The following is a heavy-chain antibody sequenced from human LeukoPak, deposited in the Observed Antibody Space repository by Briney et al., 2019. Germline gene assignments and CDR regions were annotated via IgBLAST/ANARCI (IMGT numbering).Heavy chain of an antibody. CDR1: GFTFSSYS. CDR2: ISYDGSNK. CDR3: ARALCDNNRCSSYFDS. J-gene: IGHJ4*02. V-gene: IGHV3-30*03. D-gene: IGHD3-10*02. Sequence: GGSLRLSCAASGFTFSSYSMNWVRQAPGKGLEWVAVISYDGSNKYYADSVQGRFTIFRDNSKNTLYLQMNSLRAEDTAMYYCARALCDNNRCSSYFDSWGQGTLVTVSS.